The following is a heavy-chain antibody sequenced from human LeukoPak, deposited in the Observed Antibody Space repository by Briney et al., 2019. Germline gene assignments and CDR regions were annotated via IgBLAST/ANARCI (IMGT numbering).Heavy chain of an antibody. J-gene: IGHJ4*02. D-gene: IGHD4-23*01. CDR2: ISYDGSNI. CDR1: GFTFSSYS. CDR3: AKEDYGGTFDY. V-gene: IGHV3-30*18. Sequence: GGSLRLSCAASGFTFSSYSMNWVRQAPGKGLEWVAVISYDGSNIYYADSVKGRFTISRDNSKNTLYLQMNSLRAEDTAVYYCAKEDYGGTFDYWGQGTLVTVSS.